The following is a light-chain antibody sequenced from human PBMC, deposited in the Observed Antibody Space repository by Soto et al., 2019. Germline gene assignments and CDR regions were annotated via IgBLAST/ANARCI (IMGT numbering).Light chain of an antibody. Sequence: DIHITHSPSTVSSSVVYIVTITCRSSQNINNWIAWYQQKPGKAPKFLIYDASTLESGVPSRFSGSGFGTEFSLTISSLQPDDFGSYYCQHMRTFGQGTKVDIK. CDR1: QNINNW. CDR3: QHMRT. V-gene: IGKV1-5*01. J-gene: IGKJ1*01. CDR2: DAS.